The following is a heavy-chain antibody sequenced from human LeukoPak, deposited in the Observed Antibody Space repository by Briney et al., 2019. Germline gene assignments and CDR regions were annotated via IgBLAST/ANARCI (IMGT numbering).Heavy chain of an antibody. Sequence: GGSLRLSCAASGFTFSSYEMNWVRQAPGKGLEWVSYISSSGSTIYYADSVKGRFTISRDNAKNSLYLQMNSLRAEDTAVYYCARASLRYCDWLLGTGMDVWGKGTTVTVSS. J-gene: IGHJ6*04. V-gene: IGHV3-48*03. CDR1: GFTFSSYE. CDR2: ISSSGSTI. CDR3: ARASLRYCDWLLGTGMDV. D-gene: IGHD3-9*01.